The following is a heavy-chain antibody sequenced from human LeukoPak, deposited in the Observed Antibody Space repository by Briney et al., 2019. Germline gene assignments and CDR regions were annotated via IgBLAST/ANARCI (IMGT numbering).Heavy chain of an antibody. J-gene: IGHJ5*02. D-gene: IGHD3-9*01. Sequence: SETRSLTCTVSGGSISSGGYYWSWIRQHPGKGLEWIGYIYYSGSTHYNPSLKSRVTISVDTSKNQFSLKLSSVTAADTAVYYCARDMTDWWFDPWGQGTLVTVSS. CDR2: IYYSGST. CDR1: GGSISSGGYY. CDR3: ARDMTDWWFDP. V-gene: IGHV4-31*03.